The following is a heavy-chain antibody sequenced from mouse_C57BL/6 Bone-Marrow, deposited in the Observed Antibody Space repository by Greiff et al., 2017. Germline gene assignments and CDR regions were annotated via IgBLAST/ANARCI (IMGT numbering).Heavy chain of an antibody. CDR1: GYTFTDYY. J-gene: IGHJ2*01. CDR3: ARGGGYGSLDY. CDR2: INPNNGGT. V-gene: IGHV1-26*01. Sequence: VQLQQSGPELVKPGASVKISCKASGYTFTDYYMNWVKQSHGKSLEWIGDINPNNGGTSYNQKFKGKATLTVDKSSSTAYMELRSLTSEDSAVYYCARGGGYGSLDYWGQGTTLTVSS. D-gene: IGHD1-1*01.